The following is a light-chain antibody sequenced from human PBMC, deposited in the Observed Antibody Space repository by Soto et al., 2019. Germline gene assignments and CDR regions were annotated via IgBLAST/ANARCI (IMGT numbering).Light chain of an antibody. Sequence: EIVMTQSPATLSVSPGDIATLSCRASQSVTNSFLAWYQKKPGQAPRIIIYGASRRATGIPDRFTGSGSGTDFNLTISRLEPEDVAVYYCQQYVSSPWALGQGTKVDI. CDR3: QQYVSSPWA. CDR1: QSVTNSF. J-gene: IGKJ1*01. CDR2: GAS. V-gene: IGKV3-20*01.